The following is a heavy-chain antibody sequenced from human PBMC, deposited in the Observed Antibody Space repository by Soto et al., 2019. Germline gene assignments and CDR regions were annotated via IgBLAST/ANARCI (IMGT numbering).Heavy chain of an antibody. V-gene: IGHV3-33*01. CDR1: GVTFSNYG. J-gene: IGHJ4*02. D-gene: IGHD6-19*01. CDR3: ARDVLGDSSGCSDY. Sequence: QVQLVESGVGVVQPGRSLRLSCAASGVTFSNYGMHWVRQAPGKGLEWVAVIWDDGNNKYYADSVKGRFTISRDNSKNTLYLQMNSLRVEDTAVYYCARDVLGDSSGCSDYWGQGTLVTVSS. CDR2: IWDDGNNK.